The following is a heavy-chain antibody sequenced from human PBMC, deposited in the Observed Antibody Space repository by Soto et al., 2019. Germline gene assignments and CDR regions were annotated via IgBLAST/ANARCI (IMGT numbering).Heavy chain of an antibody. Sequence: SETLSLTCTVSGGSISSSSYYWGWIRQPPGKGLEWIGSISNSESAYYNPSLRSRVTISVDTSRNHFSLKLNSVTAADTAVYFCARGHGGITVFGAPGHFDFWGQGTVVTVSS. J-gene: IGHJ4*02. CDR3: ARGHGGITVFGAPGHFDF. V-gene: IGHV4-39*02. CDR2: ISNSESA. D-gene: IGHD3-3*01. CDR1: GGSISSSSYY.